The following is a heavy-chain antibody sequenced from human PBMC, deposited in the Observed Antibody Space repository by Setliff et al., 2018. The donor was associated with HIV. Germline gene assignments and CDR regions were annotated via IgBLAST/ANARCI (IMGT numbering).Heavy chain of an antibody. CDR1: GGSISSGGYY. CDR2: IYYNGRT. V-gene: IGHV4-31*03. CDR3: VRERRRSPLSYGLDV. Sequence: SETLSLTCTVSGGSISSGGYYWSWIRQHPGKGLEWIGHIYYNGRTLFNPALGTRLNMSVDTSENQFSLHLNSVTAADTAVYYCVRERRRSPLSYGLDVWGQGTTVTVSS. J-gene: IGHJ6*02.